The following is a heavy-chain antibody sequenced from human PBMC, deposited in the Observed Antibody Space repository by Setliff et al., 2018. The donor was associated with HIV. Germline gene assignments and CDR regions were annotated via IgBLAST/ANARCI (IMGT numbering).Heavy chain of an antibody. J-gene: IGHJ4*01. CDR3: ARQAWHYDRDGYFIDY. V-gene: IGHV4-38-2*02. D-gene: IGHD3-22*01. CDR2: IHQTGNT. CDR1: GYSINTGYY. Sequence: SETLSLPCSVSGYSINTGYYWGWIRQPPGEGLEWVATIHQTGNTYYSAYLKSRVTVSMDMSRNQFSVKLNPATAADTAVYYSARQAWHYDRDGYFIDYWGQGMLVTVSS.